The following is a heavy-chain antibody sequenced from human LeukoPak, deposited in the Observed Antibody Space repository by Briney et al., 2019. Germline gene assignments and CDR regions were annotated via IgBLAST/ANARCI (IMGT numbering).Heavy chain of an antibody. CDR2: IYSGGNT. V-gene: IGHV3-53*01. Sequence: GGSLRLSYAASGFTFSSHWMNWVRQAPGKGLEWVSVIYSGGNTYYADSVKGRFTIFRDKSKNTLYLQMNSLRAEDTAVYYCANSSYPRRNFDYWGQGTLVTVSS. CDR3: ANSSYPRRNFDY. D-gene: IGHD1-26*01. J-gene: IGHJ4*02. CDR1: GFTFSSHW.